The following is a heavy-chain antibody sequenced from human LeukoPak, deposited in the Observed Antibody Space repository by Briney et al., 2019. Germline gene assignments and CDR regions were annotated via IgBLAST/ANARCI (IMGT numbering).Heavy chain of an antibody. CDR3: ARIEAVTRGYNHAYYFDY. V-gene: IGHV4-38-2*02. CDR1: TYSISSGYY. CDR2: IYHNGNT. Sequence: SSETLSLTCTVSTYSISSGYYWGWIRPPPGKGLEWIGNIYHNGNTYYNPSLKSRVTISVDTSKKQFSLKLRTATAADTAVYYCARIEAVTRGYNHAYYFDYWGQGTLVTVSS. J-gene: IGHJ4*02. D-gene: IGHD5-18*01.